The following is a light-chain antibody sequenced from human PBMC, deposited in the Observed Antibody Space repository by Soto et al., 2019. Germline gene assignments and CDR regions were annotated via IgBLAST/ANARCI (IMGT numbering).Light chain of an antibody. CDR1: ISDVGAYNY. V-gene: IGLV2-11*01. Sequence: QSALTQPRSVSGSPGQSVTMSCTGTISDVGAYNYVSWYQQRPGKAPKLLIYDVTERPSGVPDRFSGSKSGNTASLTISGLQAEDEADYYCCSYAGSLKVFGGGTKVTVL. CDR3: CSYAGSLKV. CDR2: DVT. J-gene: IGLJ3*02.